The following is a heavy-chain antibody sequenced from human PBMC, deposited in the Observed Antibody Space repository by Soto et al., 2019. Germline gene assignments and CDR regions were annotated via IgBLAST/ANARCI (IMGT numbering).Heavy chain of an antibody. CDR2: IWNDGTTT. V-gene: IGHV3-33*01. J-gene: IGHJ3*01. CDR1: GFSLSSCA. D-gene: IGHD6-19*01. CDR3: ARDPPQSGWAFDL. Sequence: QVQLVESGGGLVQPGRSLRLSCAASGFSLSSCAMHWVRQAPGKGLEWVAMIWNDGTTTYYGDSMKGRFTFSRDTSGNTLYLQMNSLTVEDTAVYYCARDPPQSGWAFDLWGQGTVVTVSS.